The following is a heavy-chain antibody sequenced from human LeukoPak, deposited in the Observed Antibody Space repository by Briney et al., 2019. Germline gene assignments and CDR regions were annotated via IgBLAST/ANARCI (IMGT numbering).Heavy chain of an antibody. CDR3: AREGGPYRPLDY. CDR2: VHLSGRT. J-gene: IGHJ4*02. Sequence: SETLSLTCVVSGGXISSTNCWTWVRQPPGEGLEWIGEVHLSGRTNYNPSLESRATMSVDMSENHISLKLTSVTAADTAVYYCAREGGPYRPLDYSGQGTLVTVSS. CDR1: GGXISSTNC. V-gene: IGHV4-4*02.